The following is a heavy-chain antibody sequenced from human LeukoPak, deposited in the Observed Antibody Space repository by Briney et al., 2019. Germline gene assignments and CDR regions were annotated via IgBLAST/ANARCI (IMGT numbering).Heavy chain of an antibody. CDR1: GFSFSNYG. D-gene: IGHD6-6*01. CDR2: IRYDGSNK. J-gene: IGHJ4*02. V-gene: IGHV3-30*02. Sequence: GGSLRLSCVASGFSFSNYGTHWVRQAPGKGLEGVAFIRYDGSNKYYADSVKGRFTISRDNSKDTLYLQMNSLRAEDTAVYYCAKGQRHLWYSSSSSWYFDYWGQGTLVTVSS. CDR3: AKGQRHLWYSSSSSWYFDY.